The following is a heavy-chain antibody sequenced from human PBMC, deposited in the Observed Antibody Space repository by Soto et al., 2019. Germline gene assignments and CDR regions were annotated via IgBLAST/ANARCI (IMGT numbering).Heavy chain of an antibody. CDR3: ARAGGSGLGMDV. V-gene: IGHV4-59*01. CDR2: IYYSGST. D-gene: IGHD3-10*01. Sequence: SETLSLTCTVSGGSISSYYWSWIRQPPGKGLEWIGYIYYSGSTNYNPSLKSRVTISVDTSKNQFSLKLSSVTAADTAVYYCARAGGSGLGMDVWGKGTTVTVSS. J-gene: IGHJ6*03. CDR1: GGSISSYY.